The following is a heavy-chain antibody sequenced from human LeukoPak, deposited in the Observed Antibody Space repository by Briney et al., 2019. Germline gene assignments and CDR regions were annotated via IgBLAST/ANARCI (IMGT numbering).Heavy chain of an antibody. CDR1: GGTFISYA. V-gene: IGHV1-69*13. J-gene: IGHJ6*02. D-gene: IGHD3-3*01. CDR2: IILIFGTA. CDR3: AREGDFWSGYYYYYYGMDV. Sequence: GASVKVSCKASGGTFISYAISWVRQAPGQGLEWMGGIILIFGTANYAQKFQGRVTITADESTSTAYMELSSLRSEDTAVHYCAREGDFWSGYYYYYYGMDVWGQGTTVTVSS.